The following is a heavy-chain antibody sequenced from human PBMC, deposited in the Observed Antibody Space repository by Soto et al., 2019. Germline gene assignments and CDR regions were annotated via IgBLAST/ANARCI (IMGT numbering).Heavy chain of an antibody. CDR3: AKPSSGYDFWSGYYHFDY. Sequence: PGGSLRLSCAASGFTFSSYAMSWVRQAPGKGLEWVSAISGSGGSTYYADSVKGRFTISRDNSKNTLYLQMNSLRAEDTAVYYCAKPSSGYDFWSGYYHFDYWGQGTLVTVSS. D-gene: IGHD3-3*01. CDR1: GFTFSSYA. V-gene: IGHV3-23*01. J-gene: IGHJ4*02. CDR2: ISGSGGST.